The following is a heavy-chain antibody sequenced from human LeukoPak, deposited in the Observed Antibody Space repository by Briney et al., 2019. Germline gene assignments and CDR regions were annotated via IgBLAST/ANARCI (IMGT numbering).Heavy chain of an antibody. CDR1: GFTFNNYD. CDR2: IRYDGTNK. CDR3: AKKWSGDYDSSGGNDAFDI. Sequence: GGSLRLSCAASGFTFNNYDMSWVRQAPGKGLEWVTFIRYDGTNKYYADSVKGRFTISRDNSKNTLYLQMNSLRPEDTAVYYCAKKWSGDYDSSGGNDAFDIWGQGTMVTVSS. V-gene: IGHV3-30*02. D-gene: IGHD3-22*01. J-gene: IGHJ3*02.